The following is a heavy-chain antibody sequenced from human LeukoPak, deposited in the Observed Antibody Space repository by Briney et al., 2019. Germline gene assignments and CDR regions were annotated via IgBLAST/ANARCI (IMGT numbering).Heavy chain of an antibody. J-gene: IGHJ4*02. CDR1: RFTFSTYS. Sequence: GGSLRLSCAASRFTFSTYSMNWVRQAPGKGLEWVSSIDSTSTYIYYADSVKGRFTISRDNAKNSLYLHMDSLRAEDTAVYYCARDSLVGSTTPVFDYWGQGTLVTVSS. CDR3: ARDSLVGSTTPVFDY. V-gene: IGHV3-21*04. CDR2: IDSTSTYI. D-gene: IGHD1-26*01.